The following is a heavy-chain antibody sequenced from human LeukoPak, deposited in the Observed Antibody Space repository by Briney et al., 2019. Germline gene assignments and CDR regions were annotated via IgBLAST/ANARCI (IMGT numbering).Heavy chain of an antibody. D-gene: IGHD3-10*01. J-gene: IGHJ5*02. CDR3: ARDRRNYGSGSYLSFDP. CDR1: GYTFTSYG. V-gene: IGHV1-18*01. Sequence: ASVKVSCKASGYTFTSYGISWLRQAPGQGLEWMGWISAYNGNTNYAQKLQGRVTTTTDTSTSTAYMELRSLRSDDTAVYYCARDRRNYGSGSYLSFDPWGQGTLVTVSS. CDR2: ISAYNGNT.